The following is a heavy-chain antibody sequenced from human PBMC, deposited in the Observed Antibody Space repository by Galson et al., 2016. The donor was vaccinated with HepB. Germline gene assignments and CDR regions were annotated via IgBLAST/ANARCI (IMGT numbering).Heavy chain of an antibody. CDR1: GDSVTNDATI. J-gene: IGHJ6*02. Sequence: CAISGDSVTNDATIWNWIRQSPSRGPEWLGRTYYRSQWFNEYAVSVKSRITINSDTSRNQFSLQLDSVTPDDTAAYFCTRGYMHTGMNVWGQGTTVTVSS. CDR2: TYYRSQWFN. CDR3: TRGYMHTGMNV. V-gene: IGHV6-1*01. D-gene: IGHD5-18*01.